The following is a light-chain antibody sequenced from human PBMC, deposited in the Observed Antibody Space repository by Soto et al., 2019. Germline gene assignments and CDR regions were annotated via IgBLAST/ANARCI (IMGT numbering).Light chain of an antibody. J-gene: IGKJ1*01. Sequence: EIVMTQSPATLSVSPGERATLSFRASPSVSSSLAWYQQKPGQAPRLLIFDASTRAFGLPARFSGRGSGTDFTLTISSLQSEDFAVYYCHQYNNWPPWTVGQGTKVESK. CDR3: HQYNNWPPWT. V-gene: IGKV3-15*01. CDR1: PSVSSS. CDR2: DAS.